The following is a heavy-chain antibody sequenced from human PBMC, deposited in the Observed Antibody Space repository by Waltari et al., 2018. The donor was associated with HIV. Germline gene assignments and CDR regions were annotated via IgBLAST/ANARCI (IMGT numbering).Heavy chain of an antibody. CDR1: GYTFTSYD. J-gene: IGHJ4*02. D-gene: IGHD3-10*01. V-gene: IGHV1-8*01. CDR3: ARMTYYYGSGSGLDY. CDR2: KDPNSGNT. Sequence: QVQLVQSGAEVKKPGASVKVSCKASGYTFTSYDINWVRQATGQGLEWMGWKDPNSGNTGYAQKCQGRVTMTRNTAISTAYMELSSLRSEDTAVYYCARMTYYYGSGSGLDYWGQGTLVTVSS.